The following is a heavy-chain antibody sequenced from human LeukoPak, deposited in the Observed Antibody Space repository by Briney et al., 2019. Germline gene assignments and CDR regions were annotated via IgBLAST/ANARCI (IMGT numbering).Heavy chain of an antibody. D-gene: IGHD4-11*01. CDR1: GFTVSSNY. CDR3: ARFMRTDTVTTWAFDI. Sequence: GGFLRLSCAASGFTVSSNYMSWVRQAPGKGLEWVSVIYSGGSTYYADSVKGRFTISRDNSKNTLYLQMNSLRAEDTAVYYCARFMRTDTVTTWAFDIWGQGTMVTVSS. V-gene: IGHV3-66*01. CDR2: IYSGGST. J-gene: IGHJ3*02.